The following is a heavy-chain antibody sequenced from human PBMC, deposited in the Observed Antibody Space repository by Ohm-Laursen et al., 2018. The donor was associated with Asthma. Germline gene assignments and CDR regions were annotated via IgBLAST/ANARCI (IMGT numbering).Heavy chain of an antibody. CDR1: GFTFSDYY. CDR3: ASGYSSSWYYFDY. J-gene: IGHJ4*02. V-gene: IGHV3-69-1*01. D-gene: IGHD6-13*01. CDR2: ISSSSTI. Sequence: SLRLSCAASGFTFSDYYMNWVRQAPGKGLEWVSSISSSSTIYYADSVKGRFTISGDNAKNSLYLQMNSLRAEDTAVYYCASGYSSSWYYFDYWGQGTLVTVSS.